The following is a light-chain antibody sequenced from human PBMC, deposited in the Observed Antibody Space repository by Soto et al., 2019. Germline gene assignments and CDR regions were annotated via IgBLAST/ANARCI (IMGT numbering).Light chain of an antibody. J-gene: IGKJ5*01. CDR3: MQALQTSIT. CDR1: QSLLHSNGYNY. Sequence: DIVMTQSPLSLPVTPGEPASISCRSSQSLLHSNGYNYLDWYLQKPGQSPQLLIYLGSFRASGVPDRSSGSGSGTDFTLKINRVEAEDVGVYYCMQALQTSITFGQGTRLEIK. CDR2: LGS. V-gene: IGKV2-28*01.